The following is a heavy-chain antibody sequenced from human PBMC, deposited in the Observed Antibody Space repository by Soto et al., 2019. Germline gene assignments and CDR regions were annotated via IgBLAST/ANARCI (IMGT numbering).Heavy chain of an antibody. D-gene: IGHD2-21*01. V-gene: IGHV4-30-4*01. CDR1: GDSISSGDYY. J-gene: IGHJ5*02. Sequence: SETLSLTCIVSGDSISSGDYYWSRIRQPPGKGLEWIGYIYYSSTTYYNPSLKSRVTISVDKSKNHFSLELTSVTAADTAVYYCARGPCSGECYPPVSWGQGVLVHGCS. CDR3: ARGPCSGECYPPVS. CDR2: IYYSSTT.